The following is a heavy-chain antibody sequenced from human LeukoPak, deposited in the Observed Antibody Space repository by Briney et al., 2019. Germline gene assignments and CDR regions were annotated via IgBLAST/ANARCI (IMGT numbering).Heavy chain of an antibody. D-gene: IGHD3-10*01. CDR2: IPFDGSNK. CDR1: GFPFSSYG. V-gene: IGHV3-30*18. CDR3: AKGDLWLGELSRQFDY. J-gene: IGHJ4*02. Sequence: GGSLHLHCPSSGFPFSSYGMHWVPPAPGKGLEWVSVIPFDGSNKYYADSEKGRYTISRDNSKNTLYLQMNSLRAEDTAVYYCAKGDLWLGELSRQFDYWGQGTLGTVSS.